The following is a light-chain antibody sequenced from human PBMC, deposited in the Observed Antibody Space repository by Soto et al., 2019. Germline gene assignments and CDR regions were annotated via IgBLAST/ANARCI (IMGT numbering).Light chain of an antibody. J-gene: IGKJ3*01. CDR1: QSVSSY. V-gene: IGKV3-20*01. Sequence: EIVMTQSPATLSVSPGERATLSCRASQSVSSYLAWYQQKPGQAPRLLIYGASSRATGIPDRFSGSGSGTDFTLTISRLEPEDFAVYYCQQYGSSPLTFGPGTKVDIK. CDR2: GAS. CDR3: QQYGSSPLT.